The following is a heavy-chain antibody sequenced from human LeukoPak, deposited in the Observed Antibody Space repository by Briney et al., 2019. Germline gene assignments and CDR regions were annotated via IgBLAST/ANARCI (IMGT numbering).Heavy chain of an antibody. CDR1: GGSISSYY. CDR3: ASAGYCSSNSCYLLSY. V-gene: IGHV4-59*01. J-gene: IGHJ4*02. D-gene: IGHD2-2*01. CDR2: IYYSGST. Sequence: SETLSLTCTVSGGSISSYYWSWIRQPPGKGLEWIGYIYYSGSTNYNPSLKSRVTISVDTSKNQFSLKLSSVTAADTAVYYCASAGYCSSNSCYLLSYWGQGTLVTVSS.